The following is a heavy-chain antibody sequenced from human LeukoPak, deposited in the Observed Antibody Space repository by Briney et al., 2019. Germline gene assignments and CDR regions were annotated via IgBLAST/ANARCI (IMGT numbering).Heavy chain of an antibody. CDR3: ARMEGERWELLGYFDY. V-gene: IGHV4-39*01. Sequence: SQTLSLTCTVSGGSISSGGYYWGWIRQPPGKGLEWIGSIYYSGSTYYNPSLKSRVTISVDTSKNQFSLKLSSVTAADTAVYYCARMEGERWELLGYFDYWGQGTLVTVSS. CDR1: GGSISSGGYY. J-gene: IGHJ4*02. CDR2: IYYSGST. D-gene: IGHD1-26*01.